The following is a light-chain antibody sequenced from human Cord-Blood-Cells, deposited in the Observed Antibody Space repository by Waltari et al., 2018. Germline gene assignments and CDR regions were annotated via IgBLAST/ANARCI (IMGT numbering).Light chain of an antibody. Sequence: QSALTQPASLSGPPGQSITISCTGTSREVGGYYHVSWYHQHPGKAPKLMIYDVSKRPSGVSNRFSGSKSGNTASLTISGLQAEDEADYYCSSYTSSSTWVFGGGTKLTVL. CDR2: DVS. CDR1: SREVGGYYH. V-gene: IGLV2-14*01. J-gene: IGLJ3*02. CDR3: SSYTSSSTWV.